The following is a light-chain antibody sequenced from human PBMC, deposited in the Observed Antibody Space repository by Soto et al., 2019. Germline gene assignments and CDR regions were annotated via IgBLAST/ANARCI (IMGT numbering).Light chain of an antibody. J-gene: IGKJ1*01. CDR3: QQYHSYPWT. CDR1: QTISTW. Sequence: IQMTQSPSTLSASVGDRVTFTCRASQTISTWLAWYQQKPGEAPKLLIYKASTLEAGVPSRFSASGSGTDFTLTINTLQAADFATYYCQQYHSYPWTFGQGTKV. CDR2: KAS. V-gene: IGKV1-5*03.